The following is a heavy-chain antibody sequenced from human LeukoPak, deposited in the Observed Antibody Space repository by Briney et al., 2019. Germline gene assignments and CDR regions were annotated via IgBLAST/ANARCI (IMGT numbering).Heavy chain of an antibody. CDR1: GGSISIYY. Sequence: SETLSLTCTVSGGSISIYYWSWIRQPPGKGLEWIGFLYYSGSTDYIPSLKSRVTISVDTSKNQFPLKLNSVTAADTAVYYCARHGSSYSLDYWGQGTLVTVSS. J-gene: IGHJ4*02. CDR2: LYYSGST. V-gene: IGHV4-59*08. CDR3: ARHGSSYSLDY. D-gene: IGHD3-10*01.